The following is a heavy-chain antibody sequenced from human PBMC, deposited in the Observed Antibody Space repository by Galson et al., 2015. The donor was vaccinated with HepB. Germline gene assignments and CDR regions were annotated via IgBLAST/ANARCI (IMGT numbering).Heavy chain of an antibody. V-gene: IGHV4-34*01. CDR2: INHSGST. Sequence: SETLSLTCAVYGGSLSGYYWSWIRQSPGKGLEWIGEINHSGSTNYNPSLKSRVTISVDTSKNQFSLKVSSVTAADTAVYYCARGRLEENNSYDSSGYRDLDYWGHGILVTVSS. CDR3: ARGRLEENNSYDSSGYRDLDY. D-gene: IGHD3-22*01. J-gene: IGHJ4*01. CDR1: GGSLSGYY.